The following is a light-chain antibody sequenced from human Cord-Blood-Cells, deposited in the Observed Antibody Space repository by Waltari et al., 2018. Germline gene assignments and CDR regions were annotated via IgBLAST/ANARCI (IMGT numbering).Light chain of an antibody. CDR2: EVS. Sequence: QSALPQPPSASGSPGQSVTISCTGTSSDVGGYNSVSWYQQHPGTAPKLMVHEVSKRPSGVPDRFSGSKSGNTASLTVSGLQAEDEADYYCSSYAGSNNWVFGGGTKLTVL. CDR1: SSDVGGYNS. V-gene: IGLV2-8*01. J-gene: IGLJ3*02. CDR3: SSYAGSNNWV.